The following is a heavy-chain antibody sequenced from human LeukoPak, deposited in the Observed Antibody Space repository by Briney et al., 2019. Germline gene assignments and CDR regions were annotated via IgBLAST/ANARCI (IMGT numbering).Heavy chain of an antibody. CDR3: ARDWPTIAAAGTIPEYFQH. CDR1: GFTFSSYA. CDR2: ISGTGGST. D-gene: IGHD6-13*01. V-gene: IGHV3-23*01. Sequence: PGGSLRLSCAASGFTFSSYAMSWVRQAPGKGLEWVSGISGTGGSTHYADSVKGRFTISRDNAKNSLYLQMNSLRAEDTAVYYCARDWPTIAAAGTIPEYFQHWGQGTLVTVSS. J-gene: IGHJ1*01.